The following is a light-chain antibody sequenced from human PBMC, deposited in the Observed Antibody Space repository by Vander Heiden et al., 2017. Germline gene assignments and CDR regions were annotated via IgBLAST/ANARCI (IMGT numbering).Light chain of an antibody. CDR3: QKYNSAPRT. Sequence: DIQMTQSPSSLSASLGARVTITCRASQGIGNFLAWYQQKPGKVPKLLIYAASTLQSGVPSRFSGSGSGTDFTLTISSLQPEDVATYYCQKYNSAPRTFGGGTKVEIK. J-gene: IGKJ4*01. CDR1: QGIGNF. CDR2: AAS. V-gene: IGKV1-27*01.